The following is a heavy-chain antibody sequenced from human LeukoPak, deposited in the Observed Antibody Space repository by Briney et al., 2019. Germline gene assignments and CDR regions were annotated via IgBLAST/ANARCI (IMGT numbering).Heavy chain of an antibody. J-gene: IGHJ6*02. CDR2: ISAYNGNT. CDR3: ARAPSDPQFPVSHYYYYGMDV. V-gene: IGHV1-18*01. Sequence: ASVKVSCKASGYTFTSYGISWVRQAPGQGLEWMGWISAYNGNTNYAQKLQGRVTMTTDTSTSTAYMELRSLRSDDTAVYYCARAPSDPQFPVSHYYYYGMDVWGQGTTVTVSS. CDR1: GYTFTSYG. D-gene: IGHD5/OR15-5a*01.